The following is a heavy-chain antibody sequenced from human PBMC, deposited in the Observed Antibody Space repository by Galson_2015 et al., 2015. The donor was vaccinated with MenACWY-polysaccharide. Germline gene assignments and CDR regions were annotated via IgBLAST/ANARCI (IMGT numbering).Heavy chain of an antibody. J-gene: IGHJ4*02. CDR2: ISGSGGST. V-gene: IGHV3-23*01. CDR1: GFTFSSYA. CDR3: AKDADYLDSSGANLEYFDY. Sequence: SLRLSCAASGFTFSSYAMSWVRQAPGKGLEWVSTISGSGGSTFHADSVKGRFTISRDNSKNTLYLQMNSLRVEDTAVYFCAKDADYLDSSGANLEYFDYWGQGALVTVSS. D-gene: IGHD3-22*01.